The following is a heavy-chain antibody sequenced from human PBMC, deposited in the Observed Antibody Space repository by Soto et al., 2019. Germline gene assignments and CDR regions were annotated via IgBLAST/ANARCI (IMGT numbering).Heavy chain of an antibody. CDR2: IIPIFGTA. V-gene: IGHV1-69*13. CDR3: ARAYCGGDCYSWVLPFDY. J-gene: IGHJ4*02. Sequence: SVKVSCKASGGTFSSYAISWLRQAPGQGLEWMGGIIPIFGTANYAQKFQGRVTITADESTSTAYMELSSLRSEDTAVYYCARAYCGGDCYSWVLPFDYWGQGTLVTVSS. CDR1: GGTFSSYA. D-gene: IGHD2-21*02.